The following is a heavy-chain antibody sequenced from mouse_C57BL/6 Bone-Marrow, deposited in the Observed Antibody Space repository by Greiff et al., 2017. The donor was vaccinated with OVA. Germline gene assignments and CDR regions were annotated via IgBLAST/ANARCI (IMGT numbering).Heavy chain of an antibody. CDR3: TTNYYGKGIYYAMDY. J-gene: IGHJ4*01. Sequence: EVQLQQSGAELVRPGASVKVSCTASGFNIKDDYMHWVKQRPEQGLEWIGWIDPENGDTEYASKFQGKATITADTSSNTAYLQLSSLTSEDTAVYYCTTNYYGKGIYYAMDYWGQGTSVTVSS. D-gene: IGHD2-1*01. V-gene: IGHV14-4*01. CDR1: GFNIKDDY. CDR2: IDPENGDT.